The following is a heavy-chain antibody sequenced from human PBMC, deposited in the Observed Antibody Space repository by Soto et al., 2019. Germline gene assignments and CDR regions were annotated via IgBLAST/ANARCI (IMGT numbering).Heavy chain of an antibody. CDR1: GYTFTSYG. Sequence: QVQLVQSGAEVKKPGASVKVSCKASGYTFTSYGISWVRQAPGQGLEWMGWISAYKGNTNYAQKLQGRVTMTTDTSTSTAYMELRSLRSDDTAVYYCARDNHYDSSGYYPPDYWGQGTLVTVSS. J-gene: IGHJ4*02. CDR3: ARDNHYDSSGYYPPDY. D-gene: IGHD3-22*01. V-gene: IGHV1-18*01. CDR2: ISAYKGNT.